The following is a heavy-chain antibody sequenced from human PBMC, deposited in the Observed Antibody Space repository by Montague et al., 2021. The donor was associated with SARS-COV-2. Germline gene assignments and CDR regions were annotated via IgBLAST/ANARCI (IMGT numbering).Heavy chain of an antibody. CDR2: HYYSGST. D-gene: IGHD3-22*01. CDR3: ARVQGITMIVVVIGAFDI. J-gene: IGHJ3*02. CDR1: GGSISSGGYY. Sequence: TLSLTCTVSGGSISSGGYYWLWIRPHPGKGLVWIVYHYYSGSTYYTLTLQSRVTISVATSKNQFTLELSSVTAADTAVYYCARVQGITMIVVVIGAFDIWGQGTMVTVSS. V-gene: IGHV4-31*03.